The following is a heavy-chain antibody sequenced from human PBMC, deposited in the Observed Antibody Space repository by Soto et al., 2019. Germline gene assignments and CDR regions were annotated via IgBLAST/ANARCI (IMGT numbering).Heavy chain of an antibody. Sequence: PGGSLRLSCAASGFTFSSYSMNWVRQAPGKGLEWVSYISSSSSTIYYADSVKGRFTISRDNAKNSLYLQMNSLRAEDTAVYYCARDVGDFWSGSYYWGQGTLVTVSS. CDR3: ARDVGDFWSGSYY. CDR1: GFTFSSYS. D-gene: IGHD3-3*01. CDR2: ISSSSSTI. J-gene: IGHJ4*02. V-gene: IGHV3-48*01.